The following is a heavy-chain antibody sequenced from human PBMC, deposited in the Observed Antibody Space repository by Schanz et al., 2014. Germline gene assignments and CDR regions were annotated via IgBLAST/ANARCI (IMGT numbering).Heavy chain of an antibody. CDR1: GFSFSSYS. J-gene: IGHJ4*02. Sequence: EADLVESGRGLIQRGESLRLSCSASGFSFSSYSMNWVRQAPGKGLEWVSYICSSGNTIYYADSVKGRFTISRDNAKNSLYLQMNSLRAEDTAVFYCARDSRPNYDFLTAYYSIDYWGQGTLVTVSS. CDR2: ICSSGNTI. V-gene: IGHV3-48*04. D-gene: IGHD3-9*01. CDR3: ARDSRPNYDFLTAYYSIDY.